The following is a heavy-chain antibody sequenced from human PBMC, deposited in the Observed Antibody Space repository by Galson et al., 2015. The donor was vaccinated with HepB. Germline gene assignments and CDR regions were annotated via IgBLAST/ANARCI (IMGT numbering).Heavy chain of an antibody. CDR3: ARVGRGTRPPTSYYYGMDV. CDR2: IFYSGST. D-gene: IGHD2-2*01. CDR1: GGSISSNDYL. Sequence: TLSLTCTVSGGSISSNDYLWSWIRQQPGKGLEWIGYIFYSGSTYYNPSLTSRITISVDTSKNQFSLKLSSVTAADTAVYYCARVGRGTRPPTSYYYGMDVWGQGTTVTVSS. J-gene: IGHJ6*02. V-gene: IGHV4-31*03.